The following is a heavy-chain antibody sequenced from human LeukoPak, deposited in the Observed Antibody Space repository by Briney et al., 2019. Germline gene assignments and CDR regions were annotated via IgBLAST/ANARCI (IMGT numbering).Heavy chain of an antibody. Sequence: PSETLSLTCTVSGGSISSYYWSWIRQPAGKGLEWIGRIYTSGSTNYNPSLKSRVTMSVDTSKNQFSLKLSSVTAADTAMYYCARATIHYGERHGWFDPWGQGTLVTVSS. CDR3: ARATIHYGERHGWFDP. CDR1: GGSISSYY. CDR2: IYTSGST. D-gene: IGHD4-17*01. J-gene: IGHJ5*02. V-gene: IGHV4-4*07.